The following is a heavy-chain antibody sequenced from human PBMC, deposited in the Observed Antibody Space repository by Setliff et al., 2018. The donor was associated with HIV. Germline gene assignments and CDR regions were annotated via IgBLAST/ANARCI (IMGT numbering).Heavy chain of an antibody. V-gene: IGHV1-46*01. Sequence: GASVKVSCKASGYTFTSYYMHWVRQAPRHGLEWMGIINPSGGDTEYAQKFQDRVTMTTDESTSTVYMELSGLRSDDTAVYYCATLIHIPQPLDYWGQGTLVTVSS. CDR2: INPSGGDT. J-gene: IGHJ4*02. CDR3: ATLIHIPQPLDY. CDR1: GYTFTSYY.